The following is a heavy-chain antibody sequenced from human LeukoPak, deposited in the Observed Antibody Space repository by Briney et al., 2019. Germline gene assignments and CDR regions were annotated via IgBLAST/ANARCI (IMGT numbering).Heavy chain of an antibody. Sequence: GASVKVSCKASGYTFTSYDINWVRQATGQGLEWMGWMNPNSGNTGYAQKFQGRVTMTRNTSISTAYMELSSLRSEDTAVYYCARAQEMATISPVVFDIWGQGTMVTVSS. CDR2: MNPNSGNT. CDR1: GYTFTSYD. V-gene: IGHV1-8*01. D-gene: IGHD5-24*01. CDR3: ARAQEMATISPVVFDI. J-gene: IGHJ3*02.